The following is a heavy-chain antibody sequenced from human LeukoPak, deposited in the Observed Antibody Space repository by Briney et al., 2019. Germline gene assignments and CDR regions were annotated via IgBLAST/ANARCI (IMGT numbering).Heavy chain of an antibody. Sequence: GGSLRLSCAASGFTFSNYWIHWVRQAPGKGLVWVSRIDNAGSITTYADSVKGRFTTSRDNAENTLYLQMNSLRVEDTAVYYCVRSAFHAGSGNYYDYWGQGTLVTVSS. CDR3: VRSAFHAGSGNYYDY. D-gene: IGHD3-22*01. CDR2: IDNAGSIT. J-gene: IGHJ4*02. CDR1: GFTFSNYW. V-gene: IGHV3-74*03.